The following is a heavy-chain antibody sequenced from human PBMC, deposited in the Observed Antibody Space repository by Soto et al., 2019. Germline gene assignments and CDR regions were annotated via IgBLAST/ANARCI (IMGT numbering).Heavy chain of an antibody. CDR3: AGLRLGELSLRTFDY. D-gene: IGHD3-16*02. J-gene: IGHJ4*02. Sequence: SETLSLTCTVSGGSISSSSYYWGWIRQPPGKGLEWIGSIYYSGGTYYNPSLKSRVTISVDTSKNQFSLKLSSVTAADTAVYYCAGLRLGELSLRTFDYWGQGTLVTVSS. CDR2: IYYSGGT. CDR1: GGSISSSSYY. V-gene: IGHV4-39*01.